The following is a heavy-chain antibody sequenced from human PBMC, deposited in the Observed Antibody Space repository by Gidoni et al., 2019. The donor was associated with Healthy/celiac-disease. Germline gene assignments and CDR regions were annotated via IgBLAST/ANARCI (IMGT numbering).Heavy chain of an antibody. CDR3: EWSMGRGSPDGFDY. J-gene: IGHJ4*02. D-gene: IGHD3-10*01. CDR2: IYPGDSDT. Sequence: IGWVRQMPGNGLAWMGIIYPGDSDTRYSPSFQGQVTISADKSLSPAYLQGSSLKAADTAMYYYEWSMGRGSPDGFDYWGQGTLVTVSS. V-gene: IGHV5-51*01.